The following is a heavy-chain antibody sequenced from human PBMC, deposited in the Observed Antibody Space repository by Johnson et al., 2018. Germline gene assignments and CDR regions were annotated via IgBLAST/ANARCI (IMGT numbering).Heavy chain of an antibody. J-gene: IGHJ6*02. V-gene: IGHV3-48*01. CDR3: ARARRWGIQLYYYYYGMDV. D-gene: IGHD5-18*01. Sequence: VQLVESGGGLVQPGGSLRLSCAASGFTFSSYSMNWVRQAPGKGLEWVSYISSSSSTIFYADSVKGRFTISRDNSKNTLYLQRNSLRAEDTAVFYCARARRWGIQLYYYYYGMDVGGQGTTVTVSS. CDR2: ISSSSSTI. CDR1: GFTFSSYS.